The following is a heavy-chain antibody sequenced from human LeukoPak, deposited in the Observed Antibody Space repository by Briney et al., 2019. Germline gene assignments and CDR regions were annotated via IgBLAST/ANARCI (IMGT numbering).Heavy chain of an antibody. J-gene: IGHJ4*02. CDR3: ARDSVYSSDDAY. CDR1: GFTVSSNY. V-gene: IGHV3-66*01. Sequence: PGGSLRLSCAASGFTVSSNYMSWVRQAPGKGLEWVSVIYSGGFTHYADSVKDRFTISTDNSKNTPYLQMNSLKVEDTAVYYCARDSVYSSDDAYWGQGPLVTVPS. CDR2: IYSGGFT. D-gene: IGHD6-19*01.